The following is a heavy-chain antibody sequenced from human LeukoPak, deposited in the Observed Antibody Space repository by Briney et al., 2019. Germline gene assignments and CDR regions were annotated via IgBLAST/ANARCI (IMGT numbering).Heavy chain of an antibody. CDR1: GGTFSSYP. D-gene: IGHD7-27*01. CDR3: ARAANSGDDWYFDL. Sequence: GASVKVSCKASGGTFSSYPISWVRQAPGQGLEWMGGIIPIFGTANYAQKFQGRVTITTDESTGTAYMELSSLRSEDTAVYYCARAANSGDDWYFDLWGRGTLVTVSS. V-gene: IGHV1-69*05. J-gene: IGHJ2*01. CDR2: IIPIFGTA.